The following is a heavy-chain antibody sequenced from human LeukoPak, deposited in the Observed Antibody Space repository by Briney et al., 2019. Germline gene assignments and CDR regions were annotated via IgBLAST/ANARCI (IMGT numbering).Heavy chain of an antibody. D-gene: IGHD2-21*02. CDR1: GFTFTYYA. V-gene: IGHV3-30-3*01. CDR3: ARQGDTGSWYFDY. J-gene: IGHJ4*02. CDR2: ISHDESNQ. Sequence: PGGSLRLSCAVSGFTFTYYAMHWVRQAPGKGLEWVAVISHDESNQQYANSVKGQVTISRDNSKSTLYLQMDSLRAGDTAVYYCARQGDTGSWYFDYWGQGTLVTVSS.